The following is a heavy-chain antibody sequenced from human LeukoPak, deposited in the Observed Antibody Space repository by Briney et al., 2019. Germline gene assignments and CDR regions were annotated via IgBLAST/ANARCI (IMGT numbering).Heavy chain of an antibody. V-gene: IGHV4-39*07. J-gene: IGHJ6*03. CDR3: ARETSQKGAHYMDI. D-gene: IGHD3-16*01. CDR2: IYYSGST. CDR1: GGSISSSSYY. Sequence: NTSETLSLTCTVSGGSISSSSYYWGWIRQPPGKGLEWIGSIYYSGSTYYNPSLKSRVTISVDTSKNQFSLKLSSVTAAGTAVYYCARETSQKGAHYMDIWGKGTTVTISS.